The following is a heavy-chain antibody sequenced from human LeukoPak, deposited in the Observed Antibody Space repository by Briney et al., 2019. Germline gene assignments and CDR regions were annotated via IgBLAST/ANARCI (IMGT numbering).Heavy chain of an antibody. J-gene: IGHJ4*02. CDR3: ARARDGYTLGDY. CDR2: IYYSGST. Sequence: KPSQTLSLTCTVSGGSISSGGYYWSWIRQHPGKGLEWIGYIYYSGSTYYNPSLKSRVTISVDTSKNQFSLKLSSVIAADTAVYYCARARDGYTLGDYWGQGTLVTVSS. V-gene: IGHV4-31*03. D-gene: IGHD5-24*01. CDR1: GGSISSGGYY.